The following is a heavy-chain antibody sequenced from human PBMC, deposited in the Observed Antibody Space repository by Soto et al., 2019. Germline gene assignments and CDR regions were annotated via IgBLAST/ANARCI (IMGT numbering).Heavy chain of an antibody. V-gene: IGHV1-18*01. CDR3: VMVDNYVTPTPQDV. CDR1: GYTFTSYA. CDR2: ISPYTGNT. J-gene: IGHJ6*02. Sequence: ASVKVSCKGSGYTFTSYAMHWVRQAPGQGLEWMGWISPYTGNTHSATKVQGRLTMTTDTSTSTAYMDLGSLTSDDTAVYYCVMVDNYVTPTPQDVWGQGTTVTV. D-gene: IGHD3-16*01.